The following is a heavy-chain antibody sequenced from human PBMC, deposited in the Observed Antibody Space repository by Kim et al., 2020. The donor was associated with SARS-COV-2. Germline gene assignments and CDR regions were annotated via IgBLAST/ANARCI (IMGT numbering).Heavy chain of an antibody. J-gene: IGHJ5*02. CDR2: IHTSGSA. CDR3: ARATYYYDTSVVGFDP. V-gene: IGHV4-4*08. Sequence: SQTLSLTCSVSKGSITDYYWAWLRQPPGKGLEYIGYIHTSGSAKSNPSLKSRVRISMDTSKNQYTLRLTSVTAADTAIYYCARATYYYDTSVVGFDPWGQGSLVTVSS. D-gene: IGHD3-22*01. CDR1: KGSITDYY.